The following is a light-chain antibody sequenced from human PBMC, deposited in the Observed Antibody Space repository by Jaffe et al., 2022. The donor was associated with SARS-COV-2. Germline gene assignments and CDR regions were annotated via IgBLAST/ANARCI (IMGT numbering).Light chain of an antibody. J-gene: IGKJ5*01. CDR3: QQSKSYPIT. CDR1: QGINNF. CDR2: AAS. V-gene: IGKV1-9*01. Sequence: DIQLTQSPSFLSASVGDRVTITCRASQGINNFFAWYQQKPGKAPKLLISAASTLQSGVPSRFSGSGSGTEFTLTISSLQPEDFATYHCQQSKSYPITFGQGTRLEIK.